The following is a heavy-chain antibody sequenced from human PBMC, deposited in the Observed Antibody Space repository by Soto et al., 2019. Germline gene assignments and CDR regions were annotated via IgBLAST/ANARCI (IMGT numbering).Heavy chain of an antibody. Sequence: QVQLQQWGAGLLKPSETLSFTCAVYGGSFSGYYWSWIRQPPGKGLEWIGEINHSGSTNYNPSLKSRVTISVDTSKNQFSLKLSSVTAADTAVYYCARVGYCSGGSCYGIDYWGQGTLVTVSS. D-gene: IGHD2-15*01. CDR3: ARVGYCSGGSCYGIDY. CDR2: INHSGST. J-gene: IGHJ4*02. CDR1: GGSFSGYY. V-gene: IGHV4-34*01.